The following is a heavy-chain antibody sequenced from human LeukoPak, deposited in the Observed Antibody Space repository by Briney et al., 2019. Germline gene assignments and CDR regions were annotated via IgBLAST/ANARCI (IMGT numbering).Heavy chain of an antibody. Sequence: ASVKVSFKASGYTFTSYGISWVRQAPGQGLEWMGWISAYNGNTNYAQKLQGRVTMTTDTSTSTAYMELRSLRSDDTAVYYCARDYGSGSYSVYGMDVWGQGTTVTVSS. V-gene: IGHV1-18*01. CDR2: ISAYNGNT. CDR3: ARDYGSGSYSVYGMDV. CDR1: GYTFTSYG. J-gene: IGHJ6*02. D-gene: IGHD3-10*01.